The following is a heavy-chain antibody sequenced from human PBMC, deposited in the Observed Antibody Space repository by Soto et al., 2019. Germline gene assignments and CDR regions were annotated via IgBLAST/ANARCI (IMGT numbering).Heavy chain of an antibody. CDR1: GFTFSSYA. V-gene: IGHV3-23*01. CDR2: ITAGGSST. D-gene: IGHD1-26*01. Sequence: GGSLRLSCAASGFTFSSYAMTWVRQAPGKGLEWVSSITAGGSSTYYGDSVKGRFTISRDNSKNTLSLQMNSLRAADTAVYYCAKVGSESYYYFDFWGQGTLVTVSS. J-gene: IGHJ4*02. CDR3: AKVGSESYYYFDF.